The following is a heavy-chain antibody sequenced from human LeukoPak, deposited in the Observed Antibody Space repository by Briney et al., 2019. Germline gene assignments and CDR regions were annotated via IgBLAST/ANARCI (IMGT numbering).Heavy chain of an antibody. Sequence: AGSLSLSCAASGFSLSSCSMNWGRQAPGKRLEWVSSMSSSSSYIYYADSVKGRFIISRDTAKNSLYLPMNSLRAEHTAVYYCVRDLRTSGRDYWGPGTLVTVSP. CDR3: VRDLRTSGRDY. D-gene: IGHD1-14*01. CDR1: GFSLSSCS. CDR2: MSSSSSYI. V-gene: IGHV3-21*01. J-gene: IGHJ4*02.